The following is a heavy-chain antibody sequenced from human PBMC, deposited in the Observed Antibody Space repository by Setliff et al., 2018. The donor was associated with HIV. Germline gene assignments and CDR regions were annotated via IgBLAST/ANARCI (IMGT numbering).Heavy chain of an antibody. D-gene: IGHD4-4*01. CDR3: ARDDYRLYSYYYGMDV. CDR2: IYSGGST. J-gene: IGHJ6*02. Sequence: LPGGSLRLSCAASGFTFSNYAMSWVRQAPGKGLEWVSVIYSGGSTYYADSVKGRFTITRDNSKNTLYLQMNSLRAEDTAVYYCARDDYRLYSYYYGMDVWGQGTTVTVSS. V-gene: IGHV3-66*01. CDR1: GFTFSNYA.